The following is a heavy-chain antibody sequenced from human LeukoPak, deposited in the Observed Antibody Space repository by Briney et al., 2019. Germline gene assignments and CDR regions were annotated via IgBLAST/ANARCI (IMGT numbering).Heavy chain of an antibody. CDR1: GGSISSSSYY. Sequence: PSETLSLTCTVSGGSISSSSYYWGWIRQPPGKGLEWIGSIYYSGSTYYNPSLKSRVTISVDTSKNQFSLKLSSVTAADTAVYYCARHSAGYSYGYYYYYYYYMDVWGKGTTVTISS. V-gene: IGHV4-39*01. J-gene: IGHJ6*03. D-gene: IGHD5-18*01. CDR2: IYYSGST. CDR3: ARHSAGYSYGYYYYYYYYMDV.